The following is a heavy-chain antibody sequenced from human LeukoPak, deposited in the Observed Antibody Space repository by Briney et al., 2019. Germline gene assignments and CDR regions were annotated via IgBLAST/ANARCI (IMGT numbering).Heavy chain of an antibody. D-gene: IGHD3-10*02. J-gene: IGHJ6*04. V-gene: IGHV3-48*03. Sequence: GGSLRLSCAASGFTFSSYEMNWVRQAPGKGLEWVSYISSSGSTIYYADYVKGRFTISRDNAKNSLYLQMNSLRAEDTAVYYCAELGITMIGGVWGKGTTVTISS. CDR2: ISSSGSTI. CDR3: AELGITMIGGV. CDR1: GFTFSSYE.